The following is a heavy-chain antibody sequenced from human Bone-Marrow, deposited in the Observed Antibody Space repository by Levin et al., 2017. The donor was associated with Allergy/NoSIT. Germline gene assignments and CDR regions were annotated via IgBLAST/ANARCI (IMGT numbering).Heavy chain of an antibody. J-gene: IGHJ4*02. Sequence: PTGGSLRLSCSVSGLSIEDYAMHWVRQVPGKGLQWVAGINWNSDQIAYEDSVQGRFTISRDNAKNSLFLQMSSLRVDDTAVYYCSALASRPYWGQGTLVTVSS. D-gene: IGHD6-6*01. CDR3: SALASRPY. CDR2: INWNSDQI. V-gene: IGHV3-9*01. CDR1: GLSIEDYA.